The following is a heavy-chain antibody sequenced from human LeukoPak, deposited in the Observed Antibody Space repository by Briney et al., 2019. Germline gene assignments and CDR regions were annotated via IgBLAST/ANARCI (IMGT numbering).Heavy chain of an antibody. CDR3: ARDARMYSSSSGLDY. D-gene: IGHD6-6*01. J-gene: IGHJ4*02. CDR1: GGSISDAAYY. Sequence: SATLSLTCTVSGGSISDAAYYWSWIRQHPGEGLKWIGYIYYSGSTNYNPSLKSRVTISVDTSKNQFSLKLSSVTAADTAVYYCARDARMYSSSSGLDYWGQGTLVTVSS. CDR2: IYYSGST. V-gene: IGHV4-61*08.